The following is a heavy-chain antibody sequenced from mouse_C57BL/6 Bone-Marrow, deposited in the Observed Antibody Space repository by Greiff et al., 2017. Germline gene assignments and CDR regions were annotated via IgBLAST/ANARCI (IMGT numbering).Heavy chain of an antibody. Sequence: EVQLVESGGDLVKPGGSLKLSCAASGFTFSSYGMSWVRQTPDKRLEWVATISSGGSYTYYPDSVKGRFTISRDNAKNTLFLQMTSLRSEDTAMYYCARTGYYDYFDYWGQGTTLTVSS. D-gene: IGHD2-3*01. V-gene: IGHV5-6*01. CDR3: ARTGYYDYFDY. CDR2: ISSGGSYT. J-gene: IGHJ2*01. CDR1: GFTFSSYG.